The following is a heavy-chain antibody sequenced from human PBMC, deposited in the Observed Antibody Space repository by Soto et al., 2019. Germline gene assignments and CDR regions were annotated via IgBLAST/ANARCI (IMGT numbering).Heavy chain of an antibody. Sequence: EVQLLDSGGDLVQPGGSLRLSCAASGFTFNNYDMSWVRQAPGKGLEWVSTLSDTTYYADSVRGRFTISRDTSGSTLYLQMNSLGVDDTAVYYCARSLGPSRHFFDHWGLGTLVTVSS. CDR2: LSDTT. CDR1: GFTFNNYD. V-gene: IGHV3-23*01. CDR3: ARSLGPSRHFFDH. D-gene: IGHD3-16*01. J-gene: IGHJ4*02.